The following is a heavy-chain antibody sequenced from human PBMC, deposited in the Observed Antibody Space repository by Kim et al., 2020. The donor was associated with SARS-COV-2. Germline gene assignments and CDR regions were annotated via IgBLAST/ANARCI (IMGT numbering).Heavy chain of an antibody. CDR3: ARGRGQDYYGYADAFDV. Sequence: SETLSLTCAIYGGSFSGYYWSWIRQSPGKGLEWIASINHSGIRNYSPSLKSRITTSADTSKNQFSLKLSSVTAADTAVYFCARGRGQDYYGYADAFDVWG. V-gene: IGHV4-34*01. D-gene: IGHD3-10*01. CDR1: GGSFSGYY. CDR2: INHSGIR. J-gene: IGHJ3*01.